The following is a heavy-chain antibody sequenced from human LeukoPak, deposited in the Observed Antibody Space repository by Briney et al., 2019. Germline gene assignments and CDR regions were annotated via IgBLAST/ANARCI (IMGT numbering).Heavy chain of an antibody. D-gene: IGHD6-13*01. J-gene: IGHJ4*02. Sequence: GGSPRLSCTHSGVSFYTSAMNCGPAAPEEGLEWGSAISSSSDYTYYADSVKGRFTISRDNSKNTLYLQMNSLRAEDTALYYCAKGPQHSTYWYRFDSWGQGTLVTVSS. CDR2: ISSSSDYT. CDR1: GVSFYTSA. CDR3: AKGPQHSTYWYRFDS. V-gene: IGHV3-23*01.